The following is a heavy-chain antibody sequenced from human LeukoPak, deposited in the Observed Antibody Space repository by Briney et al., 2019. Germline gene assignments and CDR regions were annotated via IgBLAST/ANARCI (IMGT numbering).Heavy chain of an antibody. D-gene: IGHD6-19*01. V-gene: IGHV4-59*01. CDR2: TYYSGST. Sequence: KASETLSLTCTVFGGSISSYYWNWIRQPPGKGLEWIGYTYYSGSTNYNPSLKSRVTISVDTSKNQFSLKLSSVTAADTAVYYCARGGWYPESFQHWGQGALVTVSS. CDR3: ARGGWYPESFQH. J-gene: IGHJ1*01. CDR1: GGSISSYY.